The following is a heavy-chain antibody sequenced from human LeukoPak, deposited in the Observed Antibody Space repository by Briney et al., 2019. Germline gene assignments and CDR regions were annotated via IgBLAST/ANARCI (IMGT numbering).Heavy chain of an antibody. J-gene: IGHJ4*02. CDR2: ISAYNGNT. CDR3: ARVSPYYDFWSGYYLDY. D-gene: IGHD3-3*01. CDR1: GYTFTSYG. V-gene: IGHV1-18*01. Sequence: GASVKVSCKASGYTFTSYGISWVRQAPGQGLEWMGWISAYNGNTNYAKKLQGRVTMTTDTSTSTAYMELRSLRSDDTAVYYCARVSPYYDFWSGYYLDYWGQGTLVTVSS.